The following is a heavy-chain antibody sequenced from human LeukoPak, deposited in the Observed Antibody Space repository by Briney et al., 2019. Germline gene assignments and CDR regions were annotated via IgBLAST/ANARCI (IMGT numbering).Heavy chain of an antibody. J-gene: IGHJ4*02. CDR3: ARETEMANLDY. V-gene: IGHV3-7*04. D-gene: IGHD5-24*01. CDR2: IKQDGSEK. CDR1: GFTFSSYW. Sequence: GGSLRLSCTASGFTFSSYWMNWVRQAPGKGLEWVANIKQDGSEKYYVDSVKSRFTISRDNAKKSLYLQMNSLRAEDTAVYYCARETEMANLDYWGQGTLVTVSS.